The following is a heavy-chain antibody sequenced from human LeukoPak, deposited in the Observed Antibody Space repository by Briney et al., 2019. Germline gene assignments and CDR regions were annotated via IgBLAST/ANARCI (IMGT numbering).Heavy chain of an antibody. CDR3: ARMGGYSGYATH. D-gene: IGHD5-12*01. J-gene: IGHJ4*02. V-gene: IGHV4-59*08. CDR1: GGSISTYY. CDR2: IHYSGTT. Sequence: SETLSLTCTVSGGSISTYYWSWIRQPPGKGLEWIGYIHYSGTTNYNPSLKNRVAISLDTSKNQFSLNLSSVTAADTAVYYCARMGGYSGYATHWGQGTLVTVSS.